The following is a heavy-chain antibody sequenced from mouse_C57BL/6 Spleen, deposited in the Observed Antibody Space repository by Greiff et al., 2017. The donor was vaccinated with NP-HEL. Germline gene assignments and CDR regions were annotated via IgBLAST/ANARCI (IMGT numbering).Heavy chain of an antibody. CDR2: ISNGGGST. CDR1: GFTFSDYY. Sequence: DVQLQESGGGLVQPGGSLKLSCAASGFTFSDYYMYWVRQTPEKRLEWVAYISNGGGSTYYPDTVKGRFTISRDNAKNTLYLQMSRLKSEDTAMYYCASGLRSWFAYWGQGTLVTVSA. CDR3: ASGLRSWFAY. V-gene: IGHV5-12*01. D-gene: IGHD1-1*01. J-gene: IGHJ3*01.